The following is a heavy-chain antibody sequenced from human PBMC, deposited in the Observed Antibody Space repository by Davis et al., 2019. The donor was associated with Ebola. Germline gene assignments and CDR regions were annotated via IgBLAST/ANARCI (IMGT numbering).Heavy chain of an antibody. D-gene: IGHD2-15*01. CDR1: GFTVSSNY. V-gene: IGHV3-53*01. J-gene: IGHJ4*02. CDR2: IYSGGST. Sequence: PGGSLRLSCAASGFTVSSNYMSWVRQAPGKGLEWVSVIYSGGSTYYADSVKGRFTISRDNSKNTLYLQMNSLRAEDTAVYYCARGGSLVVAATQAYFDYWGQGTLVTVSS. CDR3: ARGGSLVVAATQAYFDY.